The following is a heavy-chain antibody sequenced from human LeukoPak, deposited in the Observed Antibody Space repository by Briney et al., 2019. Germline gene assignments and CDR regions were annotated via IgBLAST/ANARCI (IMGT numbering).Heavy chain of an antibody. CDR3: ARDSIAGYSLSW. CDR1: GGFIINGKW. CDR2: ISHSGSP. Sequence: SGTLSLTCGVSGGFIINGKWWSWVRQPPGKGLEWIGEISHSGSPNYNPSLKGRLTISVDTAKNQFSLKLSSVTAADTAVYYCARDSIAGYSLSWWGQGTLVTVSS. J-gene: IGHJ4*02. D-gene: IGHD3-9*01. V-gene: IGHV4-4*02.